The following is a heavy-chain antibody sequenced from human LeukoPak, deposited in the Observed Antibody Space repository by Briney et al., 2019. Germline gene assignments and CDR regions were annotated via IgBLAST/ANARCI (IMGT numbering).Heavy chain of an antibody. Sequence: SETLSLTCTVSGGSISSYYWNWIRQPAGKGLEWVGRIYTSGSTNYNPSLKSRVSMSVDTSKNQFSLKLSSVTAADTAVYYCAREYSGSPGAFDIWGQGTMVTVSS. J-gene: IGHJ3*02. D-gene: IGHD1-26*01. CDR2: IYTSGST. CDR1: GGSISSYY. CDR3: AREYSGSPGAFDI. V-gene: IGHV4-4*07.